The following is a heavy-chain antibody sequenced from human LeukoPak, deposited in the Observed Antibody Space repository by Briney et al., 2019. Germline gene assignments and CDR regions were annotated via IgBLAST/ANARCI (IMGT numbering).Heavy chain of an antibody. V-gene: IGHV3-23*01. CDR3: AKLLTAWYYYGMDV. CDR2: ISGSGDST. Sequence: GGSLRLSCAASGFTLSSYVMSWVRQAPGKGLEWVSVISGSGDSTYYADSVKGRFTISRDNSKNTLYLQMNSLRAEDTAVYYCAKLLTAWYYYGMDVWGKGTTVTVSS. CDR1: GFTLSSYV. J-gene: IGHJ6*04.